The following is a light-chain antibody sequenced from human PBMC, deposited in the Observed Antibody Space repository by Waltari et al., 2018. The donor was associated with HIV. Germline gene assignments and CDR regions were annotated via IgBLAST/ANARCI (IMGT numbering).Light chain of an antibody. V-gene: IGLV3-21*04. J-gene: IGLJ2*01. CDR3: QVWDSTTDHVL. CDR1: NIERKS. CDR2: YYT. Sequence: SSLLTQTPSVSVAPGKTARVTCGGNNIERKSVQWYQQKPRQAPLLVIYYYTDRPSGLPERFSGSNSGNTATLTISRVGDGDEADYYCQVWDSTTDHVLFGGGTRLTVL.